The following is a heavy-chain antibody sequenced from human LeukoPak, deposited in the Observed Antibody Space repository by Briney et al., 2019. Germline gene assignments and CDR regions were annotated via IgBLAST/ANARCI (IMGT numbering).Heavy chain of an antibody. CDR1: GFTVSSNY. J-gene: IGHJ4*02. D-gene: IGHD3-16*01. V-gene: IGHV3-53*01. CDR3: ARGGTFFEY. CDR2: GDSGDTT. Sequence: GGSLRLSCAASGFTVSSNYMSWVRQAPGKGLEWVSSVGDSGDTTYYADSVKGRFTISRDNDKNTLYLQMHGLRAEDTAVYYCARGGTFFEYWGQGDLVTVSS.